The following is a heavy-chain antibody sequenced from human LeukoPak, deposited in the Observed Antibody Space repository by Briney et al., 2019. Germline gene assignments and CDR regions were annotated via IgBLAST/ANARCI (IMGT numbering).Heavy chain of an antibody. Sequence: GASVKLSCKASGYTFTSYGISWVRQAPGQGLEWMGWISAYYGNTNYAQKLQGRVTMTTDTSTSTAYMELRSLRSDDTAVYYCAREWGTYYYDSSGYYAFDIWGQGTMVTVSS. CDR2: ISAYYGNT. CDR1: GYTFTSYG. D-gene: IGHD3-22*01. J-gene: IGHJ3*02. V-gene: IGHV1-18*01. CDR3: AREWGTYYYDSSGYYAFDI.